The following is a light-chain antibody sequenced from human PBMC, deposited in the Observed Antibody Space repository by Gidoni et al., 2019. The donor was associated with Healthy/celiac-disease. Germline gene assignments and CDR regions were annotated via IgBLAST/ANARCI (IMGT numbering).Light chain of an antibody. Sequence: DIVMTQATDSLAVSLGERATINCKSSQSFVYSSNNKNYLAWYQQKPGQPPKLLIYWASTRESGVPDRFSGSGSGTDFTLTISRLQAEDVAVSYCQPYYSTPWTFGQGTKVEIK. V-gene: IGKV4-1*01. J-gene: IGKJ1*01. CDR3: QPYYSTPWT. CDR1: QSFVYSSNNKNY. CDR2: WAS.